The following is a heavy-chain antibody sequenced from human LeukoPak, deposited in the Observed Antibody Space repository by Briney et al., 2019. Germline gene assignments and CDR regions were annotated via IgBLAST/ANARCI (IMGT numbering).Heavy chain of an antibody. V-gene: IGHV3-30*18. CDR1: GFTFSTYG. Sequence: GGSLRLSCAASGFTFSTYGMHWVRQAPGKGLEWVTLISYDGSNKYYADSVKGRFTISRDNSKNTLYLQMNSLRAEDTAVYYCAKDYRPHDFWSGLVDYWSQGTLVTVSS. CDR2: ISYDGSNK. CDR3: AKDYRPHDFWSGLVDY. D-gene: IGHD3-3*01. J-gene: IGHJ4*02.